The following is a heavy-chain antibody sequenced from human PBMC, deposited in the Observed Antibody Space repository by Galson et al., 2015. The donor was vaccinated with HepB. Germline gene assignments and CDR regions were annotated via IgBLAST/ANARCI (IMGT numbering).Heavy chain of an antibody. CDR3: ARRYNWNYRYYGMDV. CDR2: ISSSSSYI. V-gene: IGHV3-21*01. D-gene: IGHD1-20*01. Sequence: SLRLSCAASGFTFSSYSMNWVRQAPGKGLEWVSSISSSSSYIYYADSVKGRFTISRDNAKNSLYLQMNSLRAEDTAVYYCARRYNWNYRYYGMDVWGQGTTVTVSS. CDR1: GFTFSSYS. J-gene: IGHJ6*02.